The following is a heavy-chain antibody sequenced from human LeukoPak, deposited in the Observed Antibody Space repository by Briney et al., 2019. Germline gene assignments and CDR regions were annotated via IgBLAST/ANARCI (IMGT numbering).Heavy chain of an antibody. D-gene: IGHD1-26*01. Sequence: PGGSLRLSCAAAGLTVSNNYMSWVRQPPGKGLEWVSIIYSGGSTYYADSLKDRFTISRDNSKNTLYLQMNSLRAEGTAAYYCARTIVGDNLDAFDIWGQGTVVTVSS. CDR2: IYSGGST. V-gene: IGHV3-66*01. CDR1: GLTVSNNY. CDR3: ARTIVGDNLDAFDI. J-gene: IGHJ3*02.